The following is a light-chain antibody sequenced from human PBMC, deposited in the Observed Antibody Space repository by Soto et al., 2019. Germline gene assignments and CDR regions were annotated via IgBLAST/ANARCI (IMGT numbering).Light chain of an antibody. J-gene: IGKJ4*01. CDR2: GTS. Sequence: EIVMTQSPATLSVSPGERATLSCRASQSVSGNLAWYQQKPGQAPRVLIYGTSARATGTPARFSGSGSGTEFTLSISSLQSEDFAVYYCQQYNDWPLTFGGGTKVETK. V-gene: IGKV3-15*01. CDR3: QQYNDWPLT. CDR1: QSVSGN.